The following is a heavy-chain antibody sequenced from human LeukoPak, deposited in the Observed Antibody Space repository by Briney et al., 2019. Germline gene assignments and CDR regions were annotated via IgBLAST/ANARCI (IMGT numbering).Heavy chain of an antibody. J-gene: IGHJ4*02. CDR3: TRGTVPGLATTYGTYFDS. CDR2: ISYDGTNK. Sequence: PGGSLRLSCAASGFTFSRSAMHWVRQAPGKGLEWGAIISYDGTNKYYLDSVKGRFTISRDNSKNTLYLQMDSLRAEDTAVYYCTRGTVPGLATTYGTYFDSWGQGTLVTVSS. V-gene: IGHV3-30*04. D-gene: IGHD5-12*01. CDR1: GFTFSRSA.